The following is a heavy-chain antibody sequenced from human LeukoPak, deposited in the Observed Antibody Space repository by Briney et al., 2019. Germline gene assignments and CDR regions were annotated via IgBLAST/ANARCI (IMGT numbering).Heavy chain of an antibody. CDR2: ISGSGGST. Sequence: GGSLRLFCGASGFTFSSYAMSWVRQAPGKGLEWVSAISGSGGSTYYADSVKGRFTISRDNSENTLYLQMNSLRAEDTAVYYCAAGRQGWFGELFKQFDYWGQGTLVNGSS. D-gene: IGHD3-10*01. J-gene: IGHJ4*02. CDR3: AAGRQGWFGELFKQFDY. CDR1: GFTFSSYA. V-gene: IGHV3-23*01.